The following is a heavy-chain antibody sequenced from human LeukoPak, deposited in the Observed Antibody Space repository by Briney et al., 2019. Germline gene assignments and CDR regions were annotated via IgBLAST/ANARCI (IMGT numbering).Heavy chain of an antibody. Sequence: PPETLPLTCTVSGGSVDTIDYYWSWIRQPPGKGLEWIGYMYHTGSSIYSPSLKSRLTISVDTSKNQFTLNLSSMTAADTAVYYCAGDQGGSAHRHAFDIWGQGTLVTVSS. V-gene: IGHV4-61*08. CDR2: MYHTGSS. CDR3: AGDQGGSAHRHAFDI. CDR1: GGSVDTIDYY. D-gene: IGHD1-26*01. J-gene: IGHJ3*02.